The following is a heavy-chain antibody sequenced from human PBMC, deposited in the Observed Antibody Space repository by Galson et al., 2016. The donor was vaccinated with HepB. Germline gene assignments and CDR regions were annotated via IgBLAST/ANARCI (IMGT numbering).Heavy chain of an antibody. CDR2: ISWNGETT. CDR3: AREVTTVTTNFGMSV. CDR1: GFTFGDYG. Sequence: SLRLSCAASGFTFGDYGMFWVRQGPGKGLEWVSYISWNGETTEFTDSVKGPFIISRDNVRNSLFLEMKSLRVEDTGIYYCAREVTTVTTNFGMSVWGKGTSVTVSS. J-gene: IGHJ6*03. D-gene: IGHD4-17*01. V-gene: IGHV3-20*04.